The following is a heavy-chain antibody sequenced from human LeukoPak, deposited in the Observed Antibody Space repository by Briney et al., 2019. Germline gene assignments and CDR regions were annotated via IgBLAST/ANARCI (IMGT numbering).Heavy chain of an antibody. V-gene: IGHV4-39*02. CDR3: AREGYDSSGYYFDY. CDR1: GGSISSSSYY. Sequence: SETLSLTCTVSGGSISSSSYYWGWIRQPPGKGLEWIGNIYYSGSTYYNPSLKSRVTISVDTSKNQFSLKLSSVTAADTAVYYCAREGYDSSGYYFDYWGQGTLVTVSS. J-gene: IGHJ4*02. CDR2: IYYSGST. D-gene: IGHD3-22*01.